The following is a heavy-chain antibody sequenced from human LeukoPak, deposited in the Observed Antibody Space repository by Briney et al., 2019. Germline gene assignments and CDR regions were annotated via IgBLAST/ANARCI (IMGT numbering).Heavy chain of an antibody. V-gene: IGHV1-46*01. CDR1: GYTFTSYY. J-gene: IGHJ4*02. Sequence: ASVKVSCKASGYTFTSYYMHWVRQAPGQGLEWMGIINPSGGSTSYAQKFQGRVTMTRDTSTSTVYMELSSLRSEDTAVYYCARDGFAVIGVTWSDHWGQGTLVTVSS. D-gene: IGHD2-21*01. CDR2: INPSGGST. CDR3: ARDGFAVIGVTWSDH.